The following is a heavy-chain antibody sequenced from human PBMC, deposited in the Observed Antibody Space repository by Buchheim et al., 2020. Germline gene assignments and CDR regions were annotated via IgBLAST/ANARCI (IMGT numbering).Heavy chain of an antibody. V-gene: IGHV4-39*01. J-gene: IGHJ4*02. CDR3: ARMVWRWLQTRNFDY. CDR1: GGSISSSSYY. D-gene: IGHD5-24*01. Sequence: QLQLQESGPGLVKPSETLSLTCTVSGGSISSSSYYWGWIRQPPGKGLEWIGSIYYSGSTYYNPSLKSRVTISVDTSKNQFSLKLSSVTAADTAVYYCARMVWRWLQTRNFDYWGQGTL. CDR2: IYYSGST.